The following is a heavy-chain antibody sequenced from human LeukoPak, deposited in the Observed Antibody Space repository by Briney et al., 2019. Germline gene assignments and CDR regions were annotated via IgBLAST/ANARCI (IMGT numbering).Heavy chain of an antibody. Sequence: GESLKISCKGSGYSFTSYWIGWVRQMPGKGLEWMGITYPGDSDTRYSPSFQGQVTISADKSISTAYLQWSSLKASDTAMYYCARLAGDIVVEVAPAYYWGQGTLVTVSS. J-gene: IGHJ4*02. CDR1: GYSFTSYW. CDR3: ARLAGDIVVEVAPAYY. CDR2: TYPGDSDT. V-gene: IGHV5-51*01. D-gene: IGHD2-15*01.